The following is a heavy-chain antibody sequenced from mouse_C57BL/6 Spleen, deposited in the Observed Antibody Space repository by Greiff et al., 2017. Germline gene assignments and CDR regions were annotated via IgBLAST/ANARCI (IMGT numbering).Heavy chain of an antibody. CDR1: GFTFSSSG. J-gene: IGHJ1*03. CDR2: ISSRGSYT. V-gene: IGHV5-6*01. CDR3: ARQVITTVVANWYFDV. D-gene: IGHD1-1*01. Sequence: EVKLVESGGDLVKPGGSLKLSCAASGFTFSSSGMSWVRQTPDKRLEWVATISSRGSYTSYPDSVSGRFPISRDNAKNTLYLQMSSLKSEDTAMYSCARQVITTVVANWYFDVWGTGTTVTVSS.